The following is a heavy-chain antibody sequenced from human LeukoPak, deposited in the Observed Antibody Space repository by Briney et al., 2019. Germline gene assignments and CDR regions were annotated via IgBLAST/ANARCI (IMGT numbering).Heavy chain of an antibody. J-gene: IGHJ4*02. D-gene: IGHD3-10*01. CDR3: AKSRITMVRGDSDY. CDR1: GSTFSSYA. V-gene: IGHV3-23*01. Sequence: GGSLRLSCAASGSTFSSYAMSWVRQAPGKGLEWVSAISGSGGSTYYADSVKGRFTISRDNSKNTLYLQMNSLRAEDTAVYYCAKSRITMVRGDSDYWGQGTLVTVSS. CDR2: ISGSGGST.